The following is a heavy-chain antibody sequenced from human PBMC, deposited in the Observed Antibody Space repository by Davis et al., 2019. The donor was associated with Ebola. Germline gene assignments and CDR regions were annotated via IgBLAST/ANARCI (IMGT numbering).Heavy chain of an antibody. D-gene: IGHD3-3*01. CDR1: GYTFTGYY. V-gene: IGHV7-4-1*02. Sequence: ASVKVSCKASGYTFTGYYMHWVRQAPGQGLEWMGWINTNTGNPTYAQGFTGRFVFSLDTSGSTAYLQISSLKAEDTAVYYCARVDFGYNYDFWSGYYTRFDPWGQGTLVTVSS. CDR3: ARVDFGYNYDFWSGYYTRFDP. CDR2: INTNTGNP. J-gene: IGHJ5*02.